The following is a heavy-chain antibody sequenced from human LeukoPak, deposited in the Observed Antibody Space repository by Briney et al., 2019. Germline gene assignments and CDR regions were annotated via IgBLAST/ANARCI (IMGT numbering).Heavy chain of an antibody. CDR2: ISGSGGST. V-gene: IGHV3-23*01. Sequence: GGSLRLSCVASGFTFSSYAMSWVRQAPGKGLEWVSAISGSGGSTYYADSVKGRFTISRDNSKNTLYLQMNSLRAEDTAVYYCAKTVSVVVVAATHVDYWGQGTLVTVSS. D-gene: IGHD2-15*01. J-gene: IGHJ4*02. CDR3: AKTVSVVVVAATHVDY. CDR1: GFTFSSYA.